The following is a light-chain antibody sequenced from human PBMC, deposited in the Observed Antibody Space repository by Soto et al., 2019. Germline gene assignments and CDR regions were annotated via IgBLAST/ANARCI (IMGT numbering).Light chain of an antibody. Sequence: EIVLTQSPGTLSLSPGERATLSCRASQSVSSSYLAWYQQKPGQAPRLLIYGASSRATGIPDRFSGSGSRTDFTLTISRLAPEDFAVYYCQQYGSSPWTFGQATKVEIK. V-gene: IGKV3-20*01. CDR3: QQYGSSPWT. J-gene: IGKJ1*01. CDR1: QSVSSSY. CDR2: GAS.